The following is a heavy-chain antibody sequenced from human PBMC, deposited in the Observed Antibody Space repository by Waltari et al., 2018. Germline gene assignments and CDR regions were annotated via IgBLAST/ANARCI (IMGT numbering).Heavy chain of an antibody. Sequence: EVQLVESGGGLVQPGGSLRLSCAASGFSLSNHWMNWVRQAPGKGRGLGATIKQGGSENFYVDSVKGRFTISRDTAKSSVLLQMNSLSAEDTAVYYCARDSGGMDVWGQGTTVTVSS. CDR1: GFSLSNHW. CDR3: ARDSGGMDV. D-gene: IGHD1-26*01. CDR2: IKQGGSEN. V-gene: IGHV3-7*01. J-gene: IGHJ6*02.